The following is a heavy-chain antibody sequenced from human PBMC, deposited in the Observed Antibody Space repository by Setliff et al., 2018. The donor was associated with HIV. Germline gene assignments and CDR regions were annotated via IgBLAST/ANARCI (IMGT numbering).Heavy chain of an antibody. D-gene: IGHD2-15*01. CDR2: ISSSGTT. Sequence: LSLTCDVSDDSFSNYDWTWIRQPPGKALQWIGYISSSGTTNYNPSLRSRVTISIETSNTRFFLWLRSVTAADTATYFCARLGRAIDDGGSSLRLDFWGQGMLVTVSS. J-gene: IGHJ4*02. CDR3: ARLGRAIDDGGSSLRLDF. CDR1: DDSFSNYD. V-gene: IGHV4-4*09.